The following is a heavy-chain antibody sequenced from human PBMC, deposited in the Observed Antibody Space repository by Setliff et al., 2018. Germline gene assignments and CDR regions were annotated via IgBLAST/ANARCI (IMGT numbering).Heavy chain of an antibody. Sequence: ASLKVSCKASGYTFTSHYMHWVRQAPGLGLEWMGTINPSSGRTSYAQKFQGRVTMTRDTSTSTVYMDMSSLRSEDTAVYYCARDVFPYHYEGAFDIWGQGTMVTVSS. CDR2: INPSSGRT. CDR3: ARDVFPYHYEGAFDI. J-gene: IGHJ3*02. V-gene: IGHV1-46*01. CDR1: GYTFTSHY. D-gene: IGHD3-22*01.